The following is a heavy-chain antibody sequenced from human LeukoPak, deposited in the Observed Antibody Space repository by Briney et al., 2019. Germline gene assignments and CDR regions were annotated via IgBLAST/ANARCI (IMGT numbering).Heavy chain of an antibody. CDR2: IYYSGST. V-gene: IGHV4-39*01. J-gene: IGHJ4*02. CDR3: ARQGDSSGYYYFGY. D-gene: IGHD3-22*01. Sequence: SETLSLTCTVSGGSISSSSYYWGWIRQPPGKGLEWIGSIYYSGSTYYNPSLKSRVTISVDTSKNQFSLKLSSVTAADTAVYYCARQGDSSGYYYFGYWGKGTLVTVSS. CDR1: GGSISSSSYY.